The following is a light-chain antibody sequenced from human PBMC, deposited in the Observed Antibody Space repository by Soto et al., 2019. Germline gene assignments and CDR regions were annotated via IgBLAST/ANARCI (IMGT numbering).Light chain of an antibody. CDR1: SSNDGSNT. V-gene: IGLV1-44*01. Sequence: QSVLTQPPSASGTPGQRVTISCSGSSSNDGSNTVNWYQQLPGTAPKLLIYSNNQRPSGVPDRFSGSKSGTSASLAISGLQSGDEADYYCAAWDDSLNAYVFATGTKVTVL. CDR2: SNN. J-gene: IGLJ1*01. CDR3: AAWDDSLNAYV.